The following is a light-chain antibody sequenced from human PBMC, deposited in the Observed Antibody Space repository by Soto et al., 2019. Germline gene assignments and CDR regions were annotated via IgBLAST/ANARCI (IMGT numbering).Light chain of an antibody. V-gene: IGKV1-39*01. J-gene: IGKJ1*01. Sequence: TQLTQSPSSLSASVGDRVTITCRASQSISAYLNWYQQNPGKAPKLLIYATSSLESGVPSRFSGSGSGTDFSLTISTLQPEDFATYYCQQGKTTPGTFGQGTKV. CDR3: QQGKTTPGT. CDR2: ATS. CDR1: QSISAY.